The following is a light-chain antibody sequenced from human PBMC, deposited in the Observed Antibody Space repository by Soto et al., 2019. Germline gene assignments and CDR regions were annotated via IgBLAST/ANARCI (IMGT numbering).Light chain of an antibody. Sequence: IQLTQSPSSLSASVGDRVTITCRASQGISSYLAWYQQKPGKAPKLLIYAASTLQSGVPSRFSGSGSGTDFTLTISSLQPEDFATYYGQQLNRYPLFTFGPGTKVDIK. J-gene: IGKJ3*01. V-gene: IGKV1-9*01. CDR1: QGISSY. CDR3: QQLNRYPLFT. CDR2: AAS.